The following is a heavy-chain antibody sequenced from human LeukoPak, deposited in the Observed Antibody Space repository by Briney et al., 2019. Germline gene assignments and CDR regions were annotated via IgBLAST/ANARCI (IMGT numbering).Heavy chain of an antibody. CDR3: ARASKLTLTYYYDSSGYHIDY. J-gene: IGHJ4*02. Sequence: SQTLSLTCAISGDSVSSNSAAWNWIRQSLSRGLEWLGRTYYRSKWYNDYAVSVKSRIIINPDTSKNQFSLQLNSVTPEDTAVYYCARASKLTLTYYYDSSGYHIDYWGQGTLVTVSS. V-gene: IGHV6-1*01. CDR1: GDSVSSNSAA. D-gene: IGHD3-22*01. CDR2: TYYRSKWYN.